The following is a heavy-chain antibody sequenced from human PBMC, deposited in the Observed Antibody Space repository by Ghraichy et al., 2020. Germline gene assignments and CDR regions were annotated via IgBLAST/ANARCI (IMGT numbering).Heavy chain of an antibody. CDR3: ARDHGPGNYYYYGMDV. Sequence: SVKVSCKASGGTFSSYAISWVRQAPGQGLEWMGGIIPIFGTANYAQKFQGRVTITADESTSTAYMELSSLRSEDTAVYYCARDHGPGNYYYYGMDVWGQGTTVTVSS. J-gene: IGHJ6*02. CDR2: IIPIFGTA. V-gene: IGHV1-69*13. CDR1: GGTFSSYA.